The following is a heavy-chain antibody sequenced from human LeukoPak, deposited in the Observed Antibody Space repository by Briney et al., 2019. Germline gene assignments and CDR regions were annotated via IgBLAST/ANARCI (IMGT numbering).Heavy chain of an antibody. V-gene: IGHV3-9*01. Sequence: GRSLRLSCAASGFTFDDYAMHWVWQAPGKGLEWVSGISWNSGSIGYADSVKGRFTISRDNAKNSLYLQMNSLRAEDTALYYCAKDTGIAVAGTVDYWGQGTLVTVSS. CDR1: GFTFDDYA. CDR3: AKDTGIAVAGTVDY. D-gene: IGHD6-19*01. J-gene: IGHJ4*02. CDR2: ISWNSGSI.